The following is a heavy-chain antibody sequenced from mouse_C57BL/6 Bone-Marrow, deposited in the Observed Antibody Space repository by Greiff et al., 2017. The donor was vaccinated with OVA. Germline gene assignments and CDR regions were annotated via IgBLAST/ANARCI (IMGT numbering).Heavy chain of an antibody. V-gene: IGHV1-50*01. CDR3: ARDSSGYVGYAMDY. J-gene: IGHJ4*01. D-gene: IGHD3-2*02. CDR1: GYTFTSYW. Sequence: QVQLQQPGAELVKPGASVKLSCKASGYTFTSYWMQWVKQRPGQGLEWIGEIDPSDSYTNYNQKFKGKATLTVDTSSSTAYMQLSSLTSEDSAVYYWARDSSGYVGYAMDYWGQGTSVTVSS. CDR2: IDPSDSYT.